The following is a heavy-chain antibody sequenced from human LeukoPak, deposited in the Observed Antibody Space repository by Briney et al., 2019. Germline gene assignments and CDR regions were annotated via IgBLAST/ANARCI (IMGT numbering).Heavy chain of an antibody. J-gene: IGHJ6*02. CDR1: GYTFTSYG. CDR2: ISAYNGNT. Sequence: GASVKVSCKASGYTFTSYGISWVRQAPGQGLEWMGWISAYNGNTNYAQKLQGRVTMTTDTSTSTAYMELRSLRSEDTAVYYCAREAHHGSGSYHGMDVWGQGTTVTVSS. D-gene: IGHD3-10*01. CDR3: AREAHHGSGSYHGMDV. V-gene: IGHV1-18*01.